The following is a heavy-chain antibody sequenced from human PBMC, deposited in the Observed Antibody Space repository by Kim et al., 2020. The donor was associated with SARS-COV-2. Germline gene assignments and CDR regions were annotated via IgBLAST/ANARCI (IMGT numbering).Heavy chain of an antibody. D-gene: IGHD2-8*02. CDR3: GKDLVPGGLDV. J-gene: IGHJ6*02. V-gene: IGHV3-9*01. Sequence: DYADSVKGRFTISRDFAKNSLYLQMNSLRFDDTALYYCGKDLVPGGLDVWGQGTTVTVSS.